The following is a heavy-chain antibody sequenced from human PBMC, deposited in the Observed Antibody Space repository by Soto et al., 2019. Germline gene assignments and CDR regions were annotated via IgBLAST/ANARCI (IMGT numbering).Heavy chain of an antibody. CDR1: GFSLSTSGVG. CDR3: AHRPHTTGTTVYWFDP. J-gene: IGHJ5*02. D-gene: IGHD1-1*01. V-gene: IGHV2-5*02. Sequence: QITLKESGPTLVKPTQTLTLTCTFSGFSLSTSGVGVGWIRQPPGKALEWLALIYWDDDKRYSPSLKSRLTITKDTSKHQVVLTMTNMDPVDTATYYCAHRPHTTGTTVYWFDPWGQGTLVTVSS. CDR2: IYWDDDK.